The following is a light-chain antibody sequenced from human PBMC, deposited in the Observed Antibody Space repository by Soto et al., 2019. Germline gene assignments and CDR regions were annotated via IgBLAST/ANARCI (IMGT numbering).Light chain of an antibody. J-gene: IGKJ3*01. Sequence: SVRSSYLALYQQKXVQAPGLLTYGASXRATGIPDRLSGSGSGTAFTLTISRLEAEDFAVYYCQQYFVAPWKFCPVSNVDIK. V-gene: IGKV3-20*01. CDR1: SVRSSY. CDR2: GAS. CDR3: QQYFVAPWK.